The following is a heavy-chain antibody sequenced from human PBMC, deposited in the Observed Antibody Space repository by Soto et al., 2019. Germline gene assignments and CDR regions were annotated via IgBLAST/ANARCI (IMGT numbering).Heavy chain of an antibody. CDR3: ARGHYYDFWSGIYYFDY. D-gene: IGHD3-3*01. Sequence: SETLSLTCTVSGGSVSSSAYYWGWIRQPPGKGLEWIAIINHSGSTNYNPSLKSRVTISVDTSKNQFSLKLSSVTAADTAVYYCARGHYYDFWSGIYYFDYWGQGTLVTVSS. CDR1: GGSVSSSAYY. CDR2: INHSGST. V-gene: IGHV4-39*07. J-gene: IGHJ4*02.